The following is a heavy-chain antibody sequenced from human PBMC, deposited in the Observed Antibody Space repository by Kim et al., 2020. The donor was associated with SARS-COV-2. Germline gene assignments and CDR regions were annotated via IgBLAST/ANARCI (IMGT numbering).Heavy chain of an antibody. Sequence: ASVKVSCKASGYTFTSYGISWVRQAPGQGLEWMGWISAYNGNTNYAQKLQGRVTMTTDTSTSTAYMELRSLRSDDTAVYYCARGLLGGSGWYLDAFDIWGQGTMVTVSS. V-gene: IGHV1-18*01. CDR2: ISAYNGNT. CDR3: ARGLLGGSGWYLDAFDI. J-gene: IGHJ3*02. D-gene: IGHD6-19*01. CDR1: GYTFTSYG.